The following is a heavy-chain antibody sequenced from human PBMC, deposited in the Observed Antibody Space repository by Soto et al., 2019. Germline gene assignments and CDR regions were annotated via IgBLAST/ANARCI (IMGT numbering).Heavy chain of an antibody. D-gene: IGHD2-15*01. Sequence: SETLSLTCTVSGGSISSYYWSWIRQPPGKGLEWIGYIYYSGSTNYNPSLKSRVTISVDRSKNQFSLKLSSVTAADTAVYYCARDRRYCSGGSCYSRSGWFDPWGQGTLVTVSS. CDR3: ARDRRYCSGGSCYSRSGWFDP. CDR2: IYYSGST. V-gene: IGHV4-59*12. J-gene: IGHJ5*02. CDR1: GGSISSYY.